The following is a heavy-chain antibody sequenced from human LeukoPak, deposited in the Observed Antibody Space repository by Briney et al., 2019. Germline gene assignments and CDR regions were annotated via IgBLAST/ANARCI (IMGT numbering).Heavy chain of an antibody. J-gene: IGHJ4*02. CDR2: IDQDGGGK. V-gene: IGHV3-7*01. CDR3: ARGDWAPFDY. D-gene: IGHD2-21*02. Sequence: GGSLRLSCAASGFTFSDYWMNWVRQAPGKGLEWVANIDQDGGGKYYLDSVKGRFTISRDNAKNSLYLQINSLRAEDTAVYYCARGDWAPFDYWGQGSLLPSPQ. CDR1: GFTFSDYW.